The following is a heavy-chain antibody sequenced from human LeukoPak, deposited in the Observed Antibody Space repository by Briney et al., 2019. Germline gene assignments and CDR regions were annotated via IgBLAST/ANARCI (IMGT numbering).Heavy chain of an antibody. CDR2: INPNSGGT. V-gene: IGHV1-2*02. CDR1: GYTFTNYD. J-gene: IGHJ3*02. D-gene: IGHD6-6*01. CDR3: ARSSIVTHPDAFDI. Sequence: ASVKVSCKTSGYTFTNYDINWVRQAPGQGLEWMGWINPNSGGTNYAQKFQGRVTMTRDTSISTAYMELSRLRSDDTAVYYCARSSIVTHPDAFDIWGQGTMVTVSS.